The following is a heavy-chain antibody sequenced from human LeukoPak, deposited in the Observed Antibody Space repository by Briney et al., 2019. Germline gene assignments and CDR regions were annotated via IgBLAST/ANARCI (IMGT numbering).Heavy chain of an antibody. CDR2: ISTSGVYT. J-gene: IGHJ3*02. Sequence: GGSLRLSCAASGFTFSNAWMSWVRQAPGKGLEWVSYISTSGVYTNYADSVKGRFTISRDDAKNSLYLQMNSLIAEDTAMYYCARNRISAAGCVFDIWGQGTMVTVSS. V-gene: IGHV3-11*03. CDR1: GFTFSNAW. D-gene: IGHD6-13*01. CDR3: ARNRISAAGCVFDI.